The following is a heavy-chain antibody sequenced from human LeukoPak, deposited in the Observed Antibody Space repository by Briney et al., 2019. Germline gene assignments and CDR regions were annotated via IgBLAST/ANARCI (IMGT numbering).Heavy chain of an antibody. D-gene: IGHD3-22*01. Sequence: SETLSLTCTVSGGSISSYYWRWIRQPPGKGLEWIGYIYYSGSTNYNPSLKSRVTISVDTSKSQFSLKLSSVTAADTAVYYCARDPGYYDSSAEDHYYYGMDVWGQGTTVTVSS. CDR1: GGSISSYY. J-gene: IGHJ6*02. CDR3: ARDPGYYDSSAEDHYYYGMDV. V-gene: IGHV4-59*01. CDR2: IYYSGST.